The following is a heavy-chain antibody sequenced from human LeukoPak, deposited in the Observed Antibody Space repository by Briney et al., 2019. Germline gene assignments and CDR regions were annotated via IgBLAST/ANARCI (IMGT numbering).Heavy chain of an antibody. CDR2: ISGSGGST. D-gene: IGHD3-16*01. Sequence: GGTLRLSCAASGFTFSSYGMSWVRQAPGKGLEWVSAISGSGGSTYYADSVKGRFTIFRDNSRNTLYLQMNSLRAEDTAVYYCAKDWAWFDPWGQGTLVTVSS. CDR3: AKDWAWFDP. V-gene: IGHV3-23*01. CDR1: GFTFSSYG. J-gene: IGHJ5*02.